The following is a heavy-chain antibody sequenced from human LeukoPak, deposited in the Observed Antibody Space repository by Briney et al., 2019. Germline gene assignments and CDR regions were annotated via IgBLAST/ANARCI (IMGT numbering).Heavy chain of an antibody. Sequence: PGGSLRLSCAASGFTFSVSVMNWVRQAPGKGLEWVSAISGSGGSTYYADSVKGRFTISRDNSKNTLYLQMNSLRAEDTAVYYCAKGGPKYCSSTSCYTFGLDAFDIWGQGTMVTVSS. D-gene: IGHD2-2*02. V-gene: IGHV3-23*01. CDR3: AKGGPKYCSSTSCYTFGLDAFDI. J-gene: IGHJ3*02. CDR2: ISGSGGST. CDR1: GFTFSVSV.